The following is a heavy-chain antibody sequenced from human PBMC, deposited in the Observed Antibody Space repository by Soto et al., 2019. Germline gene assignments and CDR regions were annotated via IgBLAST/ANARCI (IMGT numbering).Heavy chain of an antibody. CDR3: ARDQYDFRSGSYYYAMEF. V-gene: IGHV4-61*01. D-gene: IGHD3-3*01. CDR1: DGSVRLESHY. CDR2: IYYTGST. Sequence: PSETLSLTCPVSDGSVRLESHYWSWIRQSPGEWLEWIGYIYYTGSTTYNPSLKGRVTMSVDPSREHGSLRLRSVTRADTSVYYCARDQYDFRSGSYYYAMEFWGQGTKVTVYS. J-gene: IGHJ6*02.